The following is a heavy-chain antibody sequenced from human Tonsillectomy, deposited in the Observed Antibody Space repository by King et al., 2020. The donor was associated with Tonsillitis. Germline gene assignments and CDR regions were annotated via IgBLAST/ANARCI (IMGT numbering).Heavy chain of an antibody. J-gene: IGHJ6*02. Sequence: VQLVESGGGLVQPGGSLKLSCAASGFTFSGSAMHWVRQASGKGLEWVGRIRSKANSYATAYAASVQGRFTISRDDSKNTAYLQMNSLKTEDTAVYYCTRPGECSGYYYYGMDVWGQGTTVTVSS. V-gene: IGHV3-73*02. CDR2: IRSKANSYAT. D-gene: IGHD2-15*01. CDR3: TRPGECSGYYYYGMDV. CDR1: GFTFSGSA.